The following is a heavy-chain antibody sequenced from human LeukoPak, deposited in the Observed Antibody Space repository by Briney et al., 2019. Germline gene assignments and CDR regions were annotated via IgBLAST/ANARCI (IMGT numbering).Heavy chain of an antibody. J-gene: IGHJ4*02. CDR1: GGSISSGDYY. V-gene: IGHV4-30-4*01. CDR2: IYYSGTT. CDR3: ARDRYFIGFDY. D-gene: IGHD3-9*01. Sequence: SETLSLTCSVSGGSISSGDYYWSWIRQPPGKGLEWNGHIYYSGTTDYNPTLRSRVSISVDTSKNQFSLKLSSVTAADTAVYYCARDRYFIGFDYWGQGTLVTVSS.